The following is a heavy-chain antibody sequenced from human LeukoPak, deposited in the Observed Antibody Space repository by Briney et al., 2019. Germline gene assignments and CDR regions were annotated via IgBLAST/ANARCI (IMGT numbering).Heavy chain of an antibody. D-gene: IGHD3-10*01. V-gene: IGHV3-53*01. CDR2: IYSGGST. CDR3: AREVSMVRGVFDY. J-gene: IGHJ4*02. CDR1: GFIVSSNY. Sequence: RGPLRVSCAASGFIVSSNYISWVRQAPGKGLEWVSVIYSGGSTYHADSVKGRFTISRDNSKNTLYLQMNSLRAEDTAVYYCAREVSMVRGVFDYWGQGTLVTVSS.